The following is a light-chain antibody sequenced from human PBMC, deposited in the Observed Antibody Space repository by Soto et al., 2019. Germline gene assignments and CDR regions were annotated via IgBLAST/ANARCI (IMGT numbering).Light chain of an antibody. CDR2: GAS. CDR1: QSISSK. Sequence: EIVMTQSPATLSVSPGERATLSCRASQSISSKLAWYQQKPGQAPRLLIYGASTRATGIPVRFSGSGSGTEFTLTITSLQSEDFEVYYCQEYNNWHPITFGGGTRWIS. CDR3: QEYNNWHPIT. V-gene: IGKV3-15*01. J-gene: IGKJ4*01.